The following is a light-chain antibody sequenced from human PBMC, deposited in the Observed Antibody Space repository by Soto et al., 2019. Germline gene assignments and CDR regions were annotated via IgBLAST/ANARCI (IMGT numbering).Light chain of an antibody. J-gene: IGKJ1*01. CDR2: KAS. V-gene: IGKV1-5*03. Sequence: DIQMTQSPSTLSGSVGDRVTITCRASQTISSWLAWYQQKPGQAPKLLIYKASTLKSGVPSRFSGNGSGTEFTLTISSLQPDDFATYYCQHYNSYAEAFGQGTKVDIK. CDR3: QHYNSYAEA. CDR1: QTISSW.